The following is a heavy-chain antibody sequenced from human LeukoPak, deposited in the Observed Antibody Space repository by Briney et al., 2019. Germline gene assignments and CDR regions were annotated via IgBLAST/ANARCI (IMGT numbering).Heavy chain of an antibody. CDR1: AYIFASYR. CDR2: IYPGDSDT. V-gene: IGHV5-51*01. Sequence: GQPLTISCKGTAYIFASYRIAWVRQIRGKGLECMGIIYPGDSDTRYSPSFQGQVTISADKSISTAYLQWSSLKASDTAMYYCARPRDGYNLYFDYWGQGTLVTVSS. D-gene: IGHD5-24*01. CDR3: ARPRDGYNLYFDY. J-gene: IGHJ4*02.